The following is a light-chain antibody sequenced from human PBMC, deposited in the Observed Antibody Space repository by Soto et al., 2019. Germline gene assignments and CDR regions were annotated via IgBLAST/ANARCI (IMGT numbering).Light chain of an antibody. CDR2: GAS. J-gene: IGKJ5*01. CDR3: QQYGSSPPT. V-gene: IGKV3-20*01. CDR1: QRVSSSY. Sequence: EIVLTQSPGTLSLSPVERATLSCRASQRVSSSYLAWYQQKPGQAPRLLIYGASSRATGIPDRFSGSGSGTDFTHTISRLEPEDFAVYYCQQYGSSPPTFGQGTLLEI.